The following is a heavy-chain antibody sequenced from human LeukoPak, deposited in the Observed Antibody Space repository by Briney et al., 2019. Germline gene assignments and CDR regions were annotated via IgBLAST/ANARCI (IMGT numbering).Heavy chain of an antibody. CDR3: ARDSWYGNWFDP. V-gene: IGHV1-69*04. CDR2: IIPILGIA. J-gene: IGHJ5*02. Sequence: GASVKVSCKASGGTFSSYAISWVRQAPGQGLEWMGRIIPILGIANYAQKFRGRVTITADKSTSTAYMELSSLRSEDTAVYYCARDSWYGNWFDPWGQGTLVTVSS. D-gene: IGHD6-13*01. CDR1: GGTFSSYA.